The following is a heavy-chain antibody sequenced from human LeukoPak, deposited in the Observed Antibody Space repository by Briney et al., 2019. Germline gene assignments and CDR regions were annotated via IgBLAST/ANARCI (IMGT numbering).Heavy chain of an antibody. CDR2: IKEDGSEK. CDR3: ASAIVLRPGSLDY. D-gene: IGHD3-22*01. J-gene: IGHJ4*02. V-gene: IGHV3-7*05. Sequence: GGSLRLSCAASGFTFSRYWMSWVRQAPGKGLEWVANIKEDGSEKYYVDPVKGRFTISRDNAKNSLFLQMNSLRAEDTAVYYCASAIVLRPGSLDYWGQGTLVTVSS. CDR1: GFTFSRYW.